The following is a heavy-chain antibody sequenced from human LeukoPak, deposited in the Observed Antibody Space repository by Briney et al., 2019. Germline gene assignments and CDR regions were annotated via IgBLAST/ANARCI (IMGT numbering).Heavy chain of an antibody. V-gene: IGHV4-34*01. Sequence: ASETLSLTCAVYGGSFSGYYWSWIRQPPGKGLEWIGEINHSGSTNYNPSLKSRVTISVDTSKNQFSLKLSSVTAADTAVYYCARYSGNYLGAGAEYFQHWGQGTLVTVSS. J-gene: IGHJ1*01. CDR2: INHSGST. D-gene: IGHD1-26*01. CDR1: GGSFSGYY. CDR3: ARYSGNYLGAGAEYFQH.